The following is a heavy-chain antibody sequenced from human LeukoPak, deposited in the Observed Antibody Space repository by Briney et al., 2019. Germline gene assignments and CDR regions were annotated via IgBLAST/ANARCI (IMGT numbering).Heavy chain of an antibody. V-gene: IGHV3-33*01. Sequence: QSGGSLRLSCAASGFTFSSYDMHWVRQAPGKGLEWVAVLWYDGNNRYYADSVKGRFTISRDNSKNTLYLQMNSLGAEDTAVYYCARESAAGTCDYWGQGTLVTVSS. J-gene: IGHJ4*02. CDR1: GFTFSSYD. D-gene: IGHD6-13*01. CDR3: ARESAAGTCDY. CDR2: LWYDGNNR.